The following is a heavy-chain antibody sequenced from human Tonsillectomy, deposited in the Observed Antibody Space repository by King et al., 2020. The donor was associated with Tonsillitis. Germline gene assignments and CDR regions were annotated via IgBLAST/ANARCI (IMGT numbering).Heavy chain of an antibody. CDR1: GGSISSTSYY. CDR2: IYYTGST. V-gene: IGHV4-39*07. Sequence: QLQESGPGLVKPSETLSLTCTVSGGSISSTSYYWGWIRQPPGKGLEWIGSIYYTGSTYYNPSLTSRVTISVDTSKNQFSLKLSSGTAADTAVYYCARRAQERIAAAGNVDYWGQGTLVTVSS. J-gene: IGHJ4*02. D-gene: IGHD6-13*01. CDR3: ARRAQERIAAAGNVDY.